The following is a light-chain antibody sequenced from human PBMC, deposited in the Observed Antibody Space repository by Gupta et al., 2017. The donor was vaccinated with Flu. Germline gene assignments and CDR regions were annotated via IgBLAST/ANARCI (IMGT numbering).Light chain of an antibody. V-gene: IGKV3-15*01. CDR1: QSVRSH. J-gene: IGKJ4*01. CDR2: AAS. CDR3: QQYDVYPPF. Sequence: EIVMTQSPAPLSVSPGERATLSCRASQSVRSHLAWYQLKPGQSPRLLIYAASARASGVPARFSGSGSGTDFTLTISSLQSEDFAVYYCQQYDVYPPFFGGGTRVEIK.